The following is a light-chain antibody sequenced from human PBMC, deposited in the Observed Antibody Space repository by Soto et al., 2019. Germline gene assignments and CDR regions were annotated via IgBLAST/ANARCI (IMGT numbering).Light chain of an antibody. V-gene: IGLV2-8*01. Sequence: QSALTQPPSAPGSPGQSFTISCTGTSSDIGAYNYVSWYQQRPGKAPKLMIYEVSRRPSGVPYRFSGSKSGSTASLTVSGLHTEDEADYFCKSYAGSNTYVFGSGTKLTVL. J-gene: IGLJ1*01. CDR1: SSDIGAYNY. CDR3: KSYAGSNTYV. CDR2: EVS.